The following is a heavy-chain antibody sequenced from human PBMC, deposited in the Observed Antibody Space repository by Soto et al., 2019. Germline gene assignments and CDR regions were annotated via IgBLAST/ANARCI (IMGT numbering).Heavy chain of an antibody. CDR1: GGSFSGYY. CDR2: INHSGST. Sequence: QVQLQQWGAGLLKPSETLSLTCAVYGGSFSGYYWRWIRQPPGKGLEWIGEINHSGSTNYNPSLRIRVTISVDTSKNQFSLKLSSVTAADTAVYYCARVSHDYDILTASLPYVDCWGQGTLVTVSS. V-gene: IGHV4-34*01. CDR3: ARVSHDYDILTASLPYVDC. D-gene: IGHD3-9*01. J-gene: IGHJ4*02.